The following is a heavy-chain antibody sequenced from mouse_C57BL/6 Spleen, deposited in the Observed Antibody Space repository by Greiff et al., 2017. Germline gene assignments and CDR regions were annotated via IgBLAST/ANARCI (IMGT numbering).Heavy chain of an antibody. Sequence: EVKVVESGEGLVKPGGSLKLSCAASGFTFSSYAMSWVRQTPEKRLEWVAYISSGGDYIYYADTVKGRFTISRDNARNTLYLQMSSLKSEDTAMYYCTRDYYGSSYYAMDYWGQGTSVTVSP. D-gene: IGHD1-1*01. V-gene: IGHV5-9-1*02. CDR1: GFTFSSYA. CDR3: TRDYYGSSYYAMDY. J-gene: IGHJ4*01. CDR2: ISSGGDYI.